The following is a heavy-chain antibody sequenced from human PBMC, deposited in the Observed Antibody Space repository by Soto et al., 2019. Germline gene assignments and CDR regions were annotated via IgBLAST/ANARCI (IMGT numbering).Heavy chain of an antibody. CDR2: IKQDGYGK. CDR1: GFTLSSYW. D-gene: IGHD6-19*01. Sequence: GGSLRLSCAASGFTLSSYWMNWVRQAPGKGLEWVANIKQDGYGKYYVDSVRGRFFISRDNAKNSLYLQLNSLRAEDTAVYYCARDADASGWYHYGMDVWGQGTLVTVSS. J-gene: IGHJ6*02. V-gene: IGHV3-7*01. CDR3: ARDADASGWYHYGMDV.